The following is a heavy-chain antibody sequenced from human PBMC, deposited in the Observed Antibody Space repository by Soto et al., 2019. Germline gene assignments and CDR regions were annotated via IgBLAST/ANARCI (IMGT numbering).Heavy chain of an antibody. CDR2: IYYSGST. J-gene: IGHJ3*02. CDR3: ARRYCSSTSCYGSFDI. Sequence: SETLSLTCTVSGGSISSYYWSWIRQPPGKGLEWIGYIYYSGSTNYNPSLKSRVTISVDTSKNQFSLKLSSVTAADTAVYYCARRYCSSTSCYGSFDIWGQGTMVTVSS. D-gene: IGHD2-2*01. V-gene: IGHV4-59*08. CDR1: GGSISSYY.